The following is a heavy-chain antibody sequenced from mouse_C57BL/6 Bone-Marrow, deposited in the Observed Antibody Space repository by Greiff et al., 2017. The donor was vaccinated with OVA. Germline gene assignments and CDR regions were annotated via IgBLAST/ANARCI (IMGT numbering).Heavy chain of an antibody. D-gene: IGHD1-1*01. CDR2: IHPNSGST. V-gene: IGHV1-64*01. J-gene: IGHJ1*03. Sequence: QVQLQQSGAELVKPGASVKLSCKASGYTFTSYWMHWVKQRPGQGLEWIGMIHPNSGSTNYNEKFKSKATLTVDKSSSTAYMQRSSLTSEDSAVYYCARTPPFGYYGSSYRYFDVWGTGTTVTVSS. CDR3: ARTPPFGYYGSSYRYFDV. CDR1: GYTFTSYW.